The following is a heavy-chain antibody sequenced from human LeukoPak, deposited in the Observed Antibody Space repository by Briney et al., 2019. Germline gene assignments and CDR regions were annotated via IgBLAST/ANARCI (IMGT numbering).Heavy chain of an antibody. CDR1: GYTFTSYD. CDR3: ARDDELLRFGALY. Sequence: ASVKVSCKASGYTFTSYDINWVRQATGQGLEWMGWMNPNSGNTGYAQKFQGRVTMTTDTSTSTAYMDVRSLRPDDTAVYYCARDDELLRFGALYWGQGTLVTVSS. D-gene: IGHD3-10*01. J-gene: IGHJ4*02. V-gene: IGHV1-8*01. CDR2: MNPNSGNT.